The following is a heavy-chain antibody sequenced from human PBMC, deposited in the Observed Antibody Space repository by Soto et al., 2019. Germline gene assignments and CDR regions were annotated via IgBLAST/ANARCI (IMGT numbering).Heavy chain of an antibody. J-gene: IGHJ4*02. Sequence: PGGSLRLCYAASGFTFSSYAMSWVRQAPGKGLEWVSAISGSGGSTYYADSVKGRFTISRDNSKNTLYLQMNSLRAEDTAVYYCAKGIAVAAPGDYFDYWGQGTLVTVSS. V-gene: IGHV3-23*01. CDR3: AKGIAVAAPGDYFDY. CDR2: ISGSGGST. D-gene: IGHD6-19*01. CDR1: GFTFSSYA.